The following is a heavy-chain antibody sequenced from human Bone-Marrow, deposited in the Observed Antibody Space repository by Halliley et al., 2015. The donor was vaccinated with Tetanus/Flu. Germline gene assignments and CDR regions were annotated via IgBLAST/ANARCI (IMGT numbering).Heavy chain of an antibody. D-gene: IGHD4-4*01. CDR2: THYSGST. V-gene: IGHV4-31*02. Sequence: GYTHYSGSTYYNPSLKSRVSIPVDTSKNQFSLKVTSVTAADTAVYFCARERDHSNRYSYYGLDVWGQGTTVTVSS. J-gene: IGHJ6*02. CDR3: ARERDHSNRYSYYGLDV.